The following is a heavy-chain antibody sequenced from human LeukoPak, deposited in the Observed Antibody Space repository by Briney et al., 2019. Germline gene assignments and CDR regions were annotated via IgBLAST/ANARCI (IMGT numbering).Heavy chain of an antibody. CDR2: IYYSGST. CDR1: GGSISSYY. CDR3: ARSGAFCSGEDCYSGRTWFDP. J-gene: IGHJ5*02. D-gene: IGHD2-15*01. Sequence: MSSETLSLTCTVSGGSISSYYWSWIRQPPGKGLEWIGYIYYSGSTNYNPSLKSRVTISVDTSKNQFSPKLSSVTAADTAVYYCARSGAFCSGEDCYSGRTWFDPWGQGTLVTISS. V-gene: IGHV4-59*01.